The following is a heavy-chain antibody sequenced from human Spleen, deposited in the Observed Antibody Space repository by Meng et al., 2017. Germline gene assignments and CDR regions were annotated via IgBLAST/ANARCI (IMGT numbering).Heavy chain of an antibody. J-gene: IGHJ4*02. CDR1: GFTFSSFS. CDR3: AKEGSWELLRGAGDY. D-gene: IGHD1-26*01. V-gene: IGHV3-21*04. Sequence: GESLKISCAASGFTFSSFSMNWVRQAPGKGLEWVSSISSSSTYIYYADSVKGRFTISRGNSKNTLYLQMNSLRVEDTAIYYCAKEGSWELLRGAGDYWGQGTLVTVSS. CDR2: ISSSSTYI.